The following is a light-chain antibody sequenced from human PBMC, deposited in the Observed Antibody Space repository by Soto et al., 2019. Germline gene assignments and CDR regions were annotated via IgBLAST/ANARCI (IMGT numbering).Light chain of an antibody. Sequence: QVKHSPASLSASVGERVTISCRASQDISNYLAWYQQKPGKVPKLLIYGASTLHSGVPSRFSGSGSGTDFTLTISRLQPGDVATYYCQNSNSPLLTFGGGTKV. J-gene: IGKJ4*01. CDR3: QNSNSPLLT. V-gene: IGKV1-27*01. CDR2: GAS. CDR1: QDISNY.